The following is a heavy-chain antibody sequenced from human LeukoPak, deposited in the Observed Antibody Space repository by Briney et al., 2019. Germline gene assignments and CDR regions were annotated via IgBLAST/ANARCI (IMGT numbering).Heavy chain of an antibody. D-gene: IGHD3-10*01. V-gene: IGHV4-59*01. Sequence: SETLSLTCTVSGGSIGSYYWSWIRQPPGKGLEWIGYIYYSGSTNYNPSLKSRVTISVDTSKNQFSLKLSSVTAADTAVYYCARTGSGSYDLFDYWGLGTLVTVSS. CDR3: ARTGSGSYDLFDY. CDR1: GGSIGSYY. CDR2: IYYSGST. J-gene: IGHJ4*02.